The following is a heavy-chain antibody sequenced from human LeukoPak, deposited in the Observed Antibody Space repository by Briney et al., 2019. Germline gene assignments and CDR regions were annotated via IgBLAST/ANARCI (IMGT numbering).Heavy chain of an antibody. V-gene: IGHV1-18*01. Sequence: ASVKISCKASGYTFTSYGISWVRQAPGQGLEWMGWISAYNSNTNYAQKLQGRVTMTTDTSTSTAYMELRSLRSDDTAVYYCARGTVDTAMVPFDYWGQGTLVTVSS. CDR2: ISAYNSNT. D-gene: IGHD5-18*01. CDR3: ARGTVDTAMVPFDY. CDR1: GYTFTSYG. J-gene: IGHJ4*02.